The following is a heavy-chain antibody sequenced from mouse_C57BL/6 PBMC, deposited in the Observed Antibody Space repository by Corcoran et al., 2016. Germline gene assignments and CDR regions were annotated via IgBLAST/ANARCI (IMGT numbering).Heavy chain of an antibody. CDR1: GYTFTGYW. CDR3: ARGGGNYFLAMYY. D-gene: IGHD2-1*01. J-gene: IGHJ4*01. CDR2: ILPGSGST. Sequence: QVQLQQSGAELMKPGASVKLSCKATGYTFTGYWIEWVKQRPGHGLEWIGEILPGSGSTNYNEKFKGKATFTADTSSNTAYMQLSSLTSEDSAVYFCARGGGNYFLAMYYWGQGTSVTVSS. V-gene: IGHV1-9*01.